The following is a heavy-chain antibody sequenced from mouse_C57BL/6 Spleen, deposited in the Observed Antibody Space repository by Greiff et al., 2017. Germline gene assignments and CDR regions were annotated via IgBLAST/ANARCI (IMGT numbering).Heavy chain of an antibody. J-gene: IGHJ1*03. V-gene: IGHV5-9-1*02. CDR1: GFTFSSYA. CDR2: ISSGGDYI. CDR3: TREGGNYDRYFDV. D-gene: IGHD2-1*01. Sequence: EVKVVESGEGLVKPGGSLKLSCAASGFTFSSYAMSWVRQTPEKRLEWVAYISSGGDYIYYADTVKGRFTISRDNARNTLYLQMSSLKSEDTAMYYCTREGGNYDRYFDVWGTGTTVTVSS.